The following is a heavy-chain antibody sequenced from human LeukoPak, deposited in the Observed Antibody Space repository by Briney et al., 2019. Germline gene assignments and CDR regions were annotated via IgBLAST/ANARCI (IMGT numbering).Heavy chain of an antibody. J-gene: IGHJ4*02. CDR2: INHSGST. Sequence: PSETLSLTCAVYGGSFSGYYWSWIRQPPGKGLEWIGEINHSGSTNYNPSLKSRVTISVDTFKNQFSLKLSSVTAADTAVYYCARVQSAGGFDYWGQGTLVTVSS. CDR3: ARVQSAGGFDY. CDR1: GGSFSGYY. V-gene: IGHV4-34*01.